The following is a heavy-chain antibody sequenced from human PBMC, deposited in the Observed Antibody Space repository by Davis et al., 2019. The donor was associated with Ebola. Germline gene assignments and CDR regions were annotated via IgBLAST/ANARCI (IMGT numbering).Heavy chain of an antibody. J-gene: IGHJ4*02. CDR1: GFTFSNYA. V-gene: IGHV3-30-3*01. D-gene: IGHD6-13*01. Sequence: PGKSLKISCAASGFTFSNYAMHWVRQAPGKGLEWVAFISYDGNNKFYADSVRGRFTISRDSSENTLYLQMTSLRTEDTALYYCAREGRGGVGSRWFHYWGQGTLVTVSS. CDR2: ISYDGNNK. CDR3: AREGRGGVGSRWFHY.